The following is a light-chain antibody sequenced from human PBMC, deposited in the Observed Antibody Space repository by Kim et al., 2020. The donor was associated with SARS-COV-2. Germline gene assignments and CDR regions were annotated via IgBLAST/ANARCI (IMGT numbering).Light chain of an antibody. CDR3: NSRDSSGYHVV. CDR2: GKN. Sequence: SSELTQDPAVYVALAHTNRINCHGDRLRSYYASWYQQKPGQAPVLVIYGKNNRPPGIPDRFSGSSSGNTASLTITGAQAEDEADYYCNSRDSSGYHVVFG. V-gene: IGLV3-19*01. J-gene: IGLJ2*01. CDR1: RLRSYY.